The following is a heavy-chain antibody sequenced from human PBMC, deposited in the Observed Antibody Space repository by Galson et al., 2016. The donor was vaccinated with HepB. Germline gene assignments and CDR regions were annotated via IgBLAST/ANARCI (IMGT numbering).Heavy chain of an antibody. V-gene: IGHV3-74*01. CDR2: ISSDGSTT. J-gene: IGHJ4*02. CDR1: GFTFSSYW. Sequence: SLRLSCAASGFTFSSYWMHWVRQAPGKGLVWVSRISSDGSTTAYADSMKGRFTISRDNAKNTLDLQMNSLRVEDTAMYYCVREVPALGYWGQGTLVTVSS. CDR3: VREVPALGY.